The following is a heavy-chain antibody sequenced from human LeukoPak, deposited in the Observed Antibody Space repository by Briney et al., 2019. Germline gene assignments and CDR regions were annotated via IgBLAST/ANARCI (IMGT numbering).Heavy chain of an antibody. CDR3: ARGPWPAASPNFDY. Sequence: GGSLRLSCAVSGFTISHYGMHWVRQAPGKGLEWVTFIRYDGNNKYYADSVKGRFTISRDNSKNTLYLQMNSLRAEDTAVYYCARGPWPAASPNFDYWGQGTLVTVSS. V-gene: IGHV3-30*02. CDR1: GFTISHYG. CDR2: IRYDGNNK. J-gene: IGHJ4*02. D-gene: IGHD2-2*01.